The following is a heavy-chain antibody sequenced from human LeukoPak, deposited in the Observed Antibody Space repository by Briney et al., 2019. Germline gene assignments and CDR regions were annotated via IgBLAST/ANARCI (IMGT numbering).Heavy chain of an antibody. J-gene: IGHJ4*02. CDR3: ARDTGDGYTFDY. CDR2: ISSSSSYI. Sequence: GGSLRLSCAASGFTFSSYSMNWVRQAPGKGLEWVSSISSSSSYIYYADSVKGRFTISRDNAKNSLYLQMNSLRAEDTAVYYCARDTGDGYTFDYWGQGTLVTVSS. CDR1: GFTFSSYS. D-gene: IGHD5-24*01. V-gene: IGHV3-21*01.